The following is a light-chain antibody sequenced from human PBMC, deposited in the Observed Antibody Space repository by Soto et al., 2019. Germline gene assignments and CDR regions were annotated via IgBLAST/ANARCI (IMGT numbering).Light chain of an antibody. J-gene: IGKJ1*01. Sequence: DIQMTQSPSTLPASVGDRVTITCRASQSISNWLAWYQQKPRTAPKLLIYHASTLESGVPSRFSGNGSGTEFTLTISSLQPDDFATYYCQQYMSYSFGQGTKVEIK. V-gene: IGKV1-5*01. CDR1: QSISNW. CDR2: HAS. CDR3: QQYMSYS.